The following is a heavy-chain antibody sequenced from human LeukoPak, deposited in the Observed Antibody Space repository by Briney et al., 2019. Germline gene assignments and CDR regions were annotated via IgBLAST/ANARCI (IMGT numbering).Heavy chain of an antibody. Sequence: EASVKVSCKASGFTPTQYYLHWVRQAPGQGLEFVGMISPSGDSPPYAQKFQDRVTMTRDMSTSTVYMELSNLRSEDTAVYFCARLVTGSNPADFWGQGTLVTVSS. CDR2: ISPSGDSP. J-gene: IGHJ4*02. V-gene: IGHV1-46*01. CDR1: GFTPTQYY. D-gene: IGHD1-26*01. CDR3: ARLVTGSNPADF.